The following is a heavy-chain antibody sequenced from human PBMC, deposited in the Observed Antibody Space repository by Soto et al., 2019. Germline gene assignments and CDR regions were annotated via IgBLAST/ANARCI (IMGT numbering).Heavy chain of an antibody. Sequence: GGSLRLSCAASGFIFSTYGMHWLRQAPGKGLEWVALISYDGGNKKYGDSVKGRFTISRGNSKKMLYLQMNSLRADDTAVYYCAKDRSSMSNWFDPWGQGTLVTVSS. CDR1: GFIFSTYG. CDR2: ISYDGGNK. D-gene: IGHD3-3*02. V-gene: IGHV3-30*18. J-gene: IGHJ5*02. CDR3: AKDRSSMSNWFDP.